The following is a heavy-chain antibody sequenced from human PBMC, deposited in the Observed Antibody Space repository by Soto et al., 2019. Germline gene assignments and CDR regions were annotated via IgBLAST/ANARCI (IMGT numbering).Heavy chain of an antibody. Sequence: SETLSLTCAVSGGSISSGGYSWSWIRQPPGKGLEWIGYIYHSGSTYYNPSLKSRVTISVDRSKDQFSLKLSSVTAADTAVYYCARGEVYYYYGMDVWGQGTTVTVSS. CDR1: GGSISSGGYS. J-gene: IGHJ6*02. CDR3: ARGEVYYYYGMDV. V-gene: IGHV4-30-2*01. CDR2: IYHSGST.